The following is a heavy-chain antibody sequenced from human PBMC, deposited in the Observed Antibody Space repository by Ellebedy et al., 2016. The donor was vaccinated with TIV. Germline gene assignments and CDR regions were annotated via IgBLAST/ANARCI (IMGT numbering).Heavy chain of an antibody. V-gene: IGHV4-59*01. CDR2: IYSSWTT. CDR1: GDSLSDDY. J-gene: IGHJ3*01. Sequence: MPSETLSLTCTISGDSLSDDYWSWIRQPPGKALEWIASIYSSWTTKYNPSLKSRVTISVDTSKNQVSLRLNSVTDADTAVYYCATVRYSSGWYLGSGAFDLWGQGTKVTVSS. D-gene: IGHD6-19*01. CDR3: ATVRYSSGWYLGSGAFDL.